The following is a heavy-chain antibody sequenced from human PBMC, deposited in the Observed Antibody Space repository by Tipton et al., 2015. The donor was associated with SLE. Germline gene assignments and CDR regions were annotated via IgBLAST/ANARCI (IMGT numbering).Heavy chain of an antibody. J-gene: IGHJ3*02. CDR3: ARGARKGYDFWSGYSDAFDI. CDR2: INTNSGTP. V-gene: IGHV7-4-1*02. Sequence: QVQLVQSGSELKKPGASVKVSCKTSGYPFTSYAMNWVRQAPGQGLEWMGWINTNSGTPSYAQGFTGRFVFSLDTSVNTANLDISSLKAEDTAVYYCARGARKGYDFWSGYSDAFDIWGQGTMVTVSS. CDR1: GYPFTSYA. D-gene: IGHD3-3*01.